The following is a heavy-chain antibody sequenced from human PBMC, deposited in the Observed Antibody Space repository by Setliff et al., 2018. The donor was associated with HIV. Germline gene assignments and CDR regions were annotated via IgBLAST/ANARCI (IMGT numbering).Heavy chain of an antibody. J-gene: IGHJ5*02. Sequence: PGGSLRLSCAVSGFTFSGYGMSWVRQAPGKGLEWVASIKLDGNEKYYVDSVKGRFTISRDDLKNSLYLQMNSLRVEDTAVYYCARYVWSNAPRDHWGQGTLVTVSS. D-gene: IGHD3-10*02. CDR1: GFTFSGYG. CDR3: ARYVWSNAPRDH. CDR2: IKLDGNEK. V-gene: IGHV3-7*01.